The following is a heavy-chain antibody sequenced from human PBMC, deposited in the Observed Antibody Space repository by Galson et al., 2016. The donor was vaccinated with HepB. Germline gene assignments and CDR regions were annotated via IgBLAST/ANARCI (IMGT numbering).Heavy chain of an antibody. V-gene: IGHV3-21*01. J-gene: IGHJ6*04. CDR3: ARDERWPRDMDV. CDR2: ISSSSNSI. CDR1: GFTFSSYN. D-gene: IGHD6-19*01. Sequence: SLRLSCAASGFTFSSYNMNWVRQAPGKGLEWVSSISSSSNSIYDADSVKGRFTISRDNAKNSLFLQMNSLRAEDTAVYYCARDERWPRDMDVWGKGTTVTVSS.